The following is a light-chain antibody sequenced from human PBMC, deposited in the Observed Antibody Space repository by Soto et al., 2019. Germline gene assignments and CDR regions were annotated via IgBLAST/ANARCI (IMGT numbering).Light chain of an antibody. CDR1: QSISSW. Sequence: DIQMTQSPSTLSASLGDRVTITCRASQSISSWLAWYQQKPGKAPKLLIYKASSLESGVPSRFSGSGSGTEFTLTISSLQPDDFATYYCQQYNSYSRTFGHGTKVDIK. CDR3: QQYNSYSRT. V-gene: IGKV1-5*03. CDR2: KAS. J-gene: IGKJ1*01.